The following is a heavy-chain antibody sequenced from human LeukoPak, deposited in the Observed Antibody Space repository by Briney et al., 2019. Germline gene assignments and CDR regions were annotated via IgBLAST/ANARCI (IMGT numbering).Heavy chain of an antibody. CDR1: GGSFSGYH. J-gene: IGHJ5*02. D-gene: IGHD2-2*01. CDR2: INDRGHT. V-gene: IGHV4-34*01. Sequence: PSETLSLTCAVHGGSFSGYHWNWIRQSPGKGLEWIGEINDRGHTNYNPSLESRITISVDTSKKQFSLNLSSVTAADTAVYYCARGDGVVVVPAAIGWFDPWGQGTLVTVSS. CDR3: ARGDGVVVVPAAIGWFDP.